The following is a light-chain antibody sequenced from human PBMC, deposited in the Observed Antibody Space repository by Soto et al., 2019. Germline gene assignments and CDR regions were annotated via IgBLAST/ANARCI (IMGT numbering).Light chain of an antibody. CDR1: SSDVGGYIY. CDR3: SSYTTSSTLYV. V-gene: IGLV2-14*01. CDR2: GVT. J-gene: IGLJ1*01. Sequence: QSVLTQPASVSGSPGQAITISCTGTSSDVGGYIYVSWYQQHPGRAPKLIIYGVTERPSGISTRFSGSKSGNTASLTISGLQAEDEADYYCSSYTTSSTLYVFGTGTKVT.